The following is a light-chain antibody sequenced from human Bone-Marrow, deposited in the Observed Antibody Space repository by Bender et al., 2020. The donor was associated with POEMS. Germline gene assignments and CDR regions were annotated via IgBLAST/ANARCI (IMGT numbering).Light chain of an antibody. CDR3: SSYTGSNILI. V-gene: IGLV2-11*01. CDR2: DVT. CDR1: SGDIGDNDY. Sequence: QSALTQPRSVSGSPGQSVTISCTGSSGDIGDNDYVSWYQRHPGKAPKLMIHDVTERPSGVPDRFSASKSGNTASLTISGLQAEDEADYYCSSYTGSNILIFGGGTKLTVL. J-gene: IGLJ2*01.